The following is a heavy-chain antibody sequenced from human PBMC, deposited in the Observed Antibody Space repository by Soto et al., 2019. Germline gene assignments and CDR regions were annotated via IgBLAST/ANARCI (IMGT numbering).Heavy chain of an antibody. CDR2: ISAYNGNT. CDR1: GYTFINYG. D-gene: IGHD3-3*01. Sequence: ASVKVSCKASGYTFINYGISWVRQAPGQGLEWMGWISAYNGNTHSAQKLQGRVTMTTDTSTTTAYTELRSLRSDDTAVYYCARDRLSGGVLRFLEWPHLDYWGQGTLVTVSS. CDR3: ARDRLSGGVLRFLEWPHLDY. V-gene: IGHV1-18*04. J-gene: IGHJ4*02.